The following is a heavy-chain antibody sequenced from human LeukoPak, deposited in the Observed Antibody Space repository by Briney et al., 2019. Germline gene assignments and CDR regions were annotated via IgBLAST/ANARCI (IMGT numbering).Heavy chain of an antibody. Sequence: PGGSLRLSCAASGFSFSNYAMNWVRLAPGKGLEWVSSISSRGDSIDYADSVKGRFTTSRDKFTNTLYLQMNSLRGEDTAAYYCAKDRGGDYGYFGWFDSWGQGTQVTVSS. CDR3: AKDRGGDYGYFGWFDS. J-gene: IGHJ5*01. D-gene: IGHD3-22*01. CDR1: GFSFSNYA. V-gene: IGHV3-23*01. CDR2: ISSRGDSI.